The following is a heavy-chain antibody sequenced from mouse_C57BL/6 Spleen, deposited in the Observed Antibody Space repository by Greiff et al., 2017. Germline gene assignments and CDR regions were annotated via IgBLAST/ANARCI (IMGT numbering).Heavy chain of an antibody. D-gene: IGHD1-1*01. CDR2: IYPGAGDT. CDR1: GYAFSSYW. CDR3: AREGSSFGYAMDY. Sequence: QVQLKQSGAELVKPGASVKISCKASGYAFSSYWMNWVKQRPGKGLEWIGQIYPGAGDTNYNGKFKGKATLTADKSSSTSYMQLSSLTSEDSAVYFCAREGSSFGYAMDYWGQGTSVTVSS. J-gene: IGHJ4*01. V-gene: IGHV1-80*01.